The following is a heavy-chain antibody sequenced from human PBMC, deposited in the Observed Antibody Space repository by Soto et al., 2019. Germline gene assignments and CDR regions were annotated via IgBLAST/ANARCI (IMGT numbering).Heavy chain of an antibody. J-gene: IGHJ4*02. CDR3: EKTRPVPIEIGFDY. Sequence: PSGSLGLSCAASGLTFGTYDMRGVRQTPGKGLEWVAVISYDGSYKYYADSVKGRFTISRDKYKNTLYLQMNSLRSEATAMYSCEKTRPVPIEIGFDYWGQGNLVTVSS. CDR2: ISYDGSYK. CDR1: GLTFGTYD. D-gene: IGHD3-22*01. V-gene: IGHV3-30*18.